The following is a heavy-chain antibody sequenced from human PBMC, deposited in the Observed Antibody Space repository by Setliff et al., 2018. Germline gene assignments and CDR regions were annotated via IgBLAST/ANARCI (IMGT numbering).Heavy chain of an antibody. Sequence: SVKVSCKASGGTFSSYAISWVRQAPGQGFEWMGGIIPVFGTADYAQKFQGRVTITADESTTTFYMGVSSLRSDDTAVYYCAGEFYSFWSGYTDRQYYFYGMDVWGQGTTVTVSS. V-gene: IGHV1-69*13. CDR1: GGTFSSYA. D-gene: IGHD3-3*01. CDR3: AGEFYSFWSGYTDRQYYFYGMDV. CDR2: IIPVFGTA. J-gene: IGHJ6*02.